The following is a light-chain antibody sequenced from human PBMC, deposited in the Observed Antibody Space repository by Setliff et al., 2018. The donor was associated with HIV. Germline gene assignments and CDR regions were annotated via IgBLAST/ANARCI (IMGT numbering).Light chain of an antibody. J-gene: IGLJ3*02. Sequence: QSVLTQPPSVSGAPGQGVTISCTGTSSNIGAGYDVHWYQQLPGTAPKLLIYVNTNRPSGVPDRFSGSKSGTSASLAITGLQAEDEADYYCQSYDSSLSGSLFGGGTKVTVL. V-gene: IGLV1-40*01. CDR1: SSNIGAGYD. CDR3: QSYDSSLSGSL. CDR2: VNT.